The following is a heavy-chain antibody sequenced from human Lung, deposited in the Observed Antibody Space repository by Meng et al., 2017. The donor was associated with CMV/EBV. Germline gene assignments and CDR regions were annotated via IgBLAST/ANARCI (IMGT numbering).Heavy chain of an antibody. J-gene: IGHJ5*02. V-gene: IGHV3-23*01. CDR1: GFTFSSYA. CDR3: AKEGEATSSSWRACFEP. CDR2: ISDSGGTT. D-gene: IGHD2-2*01. Sequence: GESLKISCAASGFTFSSYAMNWVRQAPGKGLEWVSTISDSGGTTYYADSVKGRFTISRDNSKNTLYLQMNSLRAEDTAVYYCAKEGEATSSSWRACFEPWGHGTXVTVSS.